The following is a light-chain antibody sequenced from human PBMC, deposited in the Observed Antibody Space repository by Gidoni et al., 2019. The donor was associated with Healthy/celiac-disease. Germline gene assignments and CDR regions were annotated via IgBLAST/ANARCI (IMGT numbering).Light chain of an antibody. CDR1: QSVSSSY. CDR2: GAS. V-gene: IGKV3-20*01. CDR3: QQYGSSTGT. Sequence: EILLTQSPGTLSLSPGGRATLSCRASQSVSSSYLTWYQQKPGQDPRLLIDGASSRATCIQDRFSGSGSGTDFTLTIRRLEPEDFAVYYCQQYGSSTGTFGQXTKVEIK. J-gene: IGKJ1*01.